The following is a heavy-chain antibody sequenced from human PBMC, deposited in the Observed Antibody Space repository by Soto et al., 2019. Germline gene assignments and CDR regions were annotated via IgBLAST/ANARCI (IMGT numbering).Heavy chain of an antibody. D-gene: IGHD3-10*01. V-gene: IGHV3-30-3*01. Sequence: GGSLRLSCAASGFTFSSYAMHWVRQAPGKGLEWVAVISYDGSNKYYADSVKGRFTISRDNSKNTLYLQMNSLRAEDTAVYYCARDYVPGSVVSYYYYYYGMDVWGQGTTVTVSS. J-gene: IGHJ6*02. CDR2: ISYDGSNK. CDR1: GFTFSSYA. CDR3: ARDYVPGSVVSYYYYYYGMDV.